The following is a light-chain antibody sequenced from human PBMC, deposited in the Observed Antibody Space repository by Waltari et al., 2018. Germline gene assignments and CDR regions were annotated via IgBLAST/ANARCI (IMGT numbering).Light chain of an antibody. J-gene: IGKJ4*01. Sequence: IVLTQSPVTLSLSPGERATLSCKASESVSNYLAWYQQKHGQAPRLLIYDALKRATGIPVRFSGSGSGTDFTLTISSLEPEDFVVYYCQQGYKRRTFGGGTNVEIK. CDR2: DAL. CDR3: QQGYKRRT. V-gene: IGKV3-11*01. CDR1: ESVSNY.